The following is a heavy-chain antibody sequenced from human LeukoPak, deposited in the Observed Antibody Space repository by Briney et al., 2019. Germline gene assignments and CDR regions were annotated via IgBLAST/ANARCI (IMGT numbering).Heavy chain of an antibody. Sequence: SETLSLTCTVSGGSVSSYYWSWIRQSPGRGLEWIGYIYHSGSANYNPSLKSRVTMSVDTSKNQFSLKLTSLTAADSALYYCAREVVLRGYMVRGVKSGLDVWGQGTTVTVSS. J-gene: IGHJ6*02. CDR2: IYHSGSA. V-gene: IGHV4-59*02. D-gene: IGHD3-10*01. CDR3: AREVVLRGYMVRGVKSGLDV. CDR1: GGSVSSYY.